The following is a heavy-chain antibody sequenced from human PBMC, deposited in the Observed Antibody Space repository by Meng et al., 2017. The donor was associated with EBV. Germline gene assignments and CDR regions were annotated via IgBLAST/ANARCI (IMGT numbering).Heavy chain of an antibody. CDR2: IYWDDDK. J-gene: IGHJ5*02. CDR3: AHRRDEYSSSWYGWFDP. V-gene: IGHV2-5*02. Sequence: LYVSCHTLQKPPQPLTLTCTFSRFSLITCAVGLGWIRQPPATALEWLALIYWDDDKRYSPSLKSRLTITKDTSKNQVVLTMTNMDPVDTATYYCAHRRDEYSSSWYGWFDPWGQGTLVTVSS. D-gene: IGHD6-13*01. CDR1: RFSLITCAVG.